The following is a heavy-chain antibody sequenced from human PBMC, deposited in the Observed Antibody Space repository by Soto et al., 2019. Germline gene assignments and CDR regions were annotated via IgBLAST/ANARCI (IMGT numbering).Heavy chain of an antibody. V-gene: IGHV2-5*01. CDR2: IYWNDDK. Sequence: QLTLKQSSPTLVRPTQTLTLTCTFSGFSLSTSGLGVGWIRQPPGKALEWLALIYWNDDKRYSPSLKARLTITKDTSQNQVVLTMTNMDPVDTATYYCAHRPSGWYLFDYWGQGTLVTVSS. J-gene: IGHJ4*02. D-gene: IGHD6-19*01. CDR3: AHRPSGWYLFDY. CDR1: GFSLSTSGLG.